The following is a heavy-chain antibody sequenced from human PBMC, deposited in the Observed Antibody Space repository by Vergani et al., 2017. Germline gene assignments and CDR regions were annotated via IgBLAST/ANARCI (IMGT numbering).Heavy chain of an antibody. D-gene: IGHD3-10*01. Sequence: EVQLVESGGGLVQPGGSLRLSCAASGFTFSSYCMSWVCQAPGKGLEWVANIKQDGSEKYYVDSVKGRFTISRDNAKNSLYLQMNSLRAEDTAVYYCASLSRGVIITDWYFDLWGRGTLVTVSS. V-gene: IGHV3-7*01. CDR2: IKQDGSEK. J-gene: IGHJ2*01. CDR1: GFTFSSYC. CDR3: ASLSRGVIITDWYFDL.